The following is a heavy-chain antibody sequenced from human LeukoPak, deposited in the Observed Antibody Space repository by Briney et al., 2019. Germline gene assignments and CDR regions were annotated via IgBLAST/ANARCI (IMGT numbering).Heavy chain of an antibody. J-gene: IGHJ4*02. D-gene: IGHD3-3*01. CDR3: ARGRRYFGVVIIRSGHGLDY. V-gene: IGHV4-34*01. Sequence: PSETLSLTCAVYGGSFSGYYWSWIRQPPGKGLEWIGEINHSGSTNYNPSLKSRVTISVDTSKNQFSLKLSSVTAPDTAVYYCARGRRYFGVVIIRSGHGLDYWGQGTLVTVSS. CDR2: INHSGST. CDR1: GGSFSGYY.